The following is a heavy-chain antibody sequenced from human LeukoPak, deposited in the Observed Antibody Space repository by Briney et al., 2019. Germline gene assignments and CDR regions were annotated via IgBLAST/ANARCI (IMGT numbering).Heavy chain of an antibody. J-gene: IGHJ4*02. V-gene: IGHV3-23*01. CDR1: GFTFSSYA. Sequence: PGGSLRLSCAASGFTFSSYAMSWVRQAPGKGLEWVSAISGSGGSTHYADSVKGRFTISKDNSKNTLYLQMNSLKTEDTAVYYCTTERYNWNDVFYFDYWGQGTLVTVSS. D-gene: IGHD1-20*01. CDR3: TTERYNWNDVFYFDY. CDR2: ISGSGGST.